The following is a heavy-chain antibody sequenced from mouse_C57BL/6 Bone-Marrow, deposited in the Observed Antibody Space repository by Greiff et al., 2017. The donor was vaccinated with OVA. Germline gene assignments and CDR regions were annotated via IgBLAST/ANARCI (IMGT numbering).Heavy chain of an antibody. Sequence: QVQLQQSGAELVKPGASVKLSCKASGYTFTSYWMQWVKQRPGQGLEWIGEIDPSDSYTNYNQKFKGKATLTVDTSSSTAYMQLSSLTSEDSAVYYCARGFTTVPHGYWGQGTTLTVSS. J-gene: IGHJ2*01. CDR2: IDPSDSYT. CDR3: ARGFTTVPHGY. CDR1: GYTFTSYW. D-gene: IGHD1-1*01. V-gene: IGHV1-50*01.